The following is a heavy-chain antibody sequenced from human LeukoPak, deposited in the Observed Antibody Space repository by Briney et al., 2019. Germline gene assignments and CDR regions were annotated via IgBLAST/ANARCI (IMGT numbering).Heavy chain of an antibody. Sequence: PGGSLRLSCAASGFTFSSYSMNWVRQAPGRGLEWVSFISGTSTYIYYADSVKGRFTISRDNAKSALYLQLNSLRLEDTAVYYCAAGTAADFWGQGTLVTVSS. CDR2: ISGTSTYI. V-gene: IGHV3-21*04. CDR1: GFTFSSYS. CDR3: AAGTAADF. D-gene: IGHD6-13*01. J-gene: IGHJ4*02.